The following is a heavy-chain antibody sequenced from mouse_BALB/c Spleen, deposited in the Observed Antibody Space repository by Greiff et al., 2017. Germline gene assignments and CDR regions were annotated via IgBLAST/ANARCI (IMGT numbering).Heavy chain of an antibody. CDR3: ARDYGNPYYAMDY. CDR2: IYPGDGDT. CDR1: GYTFTSYW. Sequence: VQLQQPGAELARPGASVKLSCKASGYTFTSYWMQWVKQRPGQGLEWIGAIYPGDGDTRYTQKFKGKATLTADKSSSTAYMQLSSLASEDSAVYYCARDYGNPYYAMDYWGQGTSVTVSS. V-gene: IGHV1-87*01. D-gene: IGHD2-1*01. J-gene: IGHJ4*01.